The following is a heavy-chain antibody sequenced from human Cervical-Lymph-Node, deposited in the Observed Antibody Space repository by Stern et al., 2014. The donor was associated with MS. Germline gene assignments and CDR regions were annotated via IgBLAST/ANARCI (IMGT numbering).Heavy chain of an antibody. CDR1: GFTFRNYG. CDR2: ISAYNGNL. J-gene: IGHJ4*02. Sequence: VQLVESGAEVKKPGASVKVSCKASGFTFRNYGFSWVRQAPGQGLEWMGWISAYNGNLDFAQKFQGRLTMTTDTSTSTVYMELRNLRSDDTAVYYCARHRGIVGNPTGDYWGQGTLVTVSS. D-gene: IGHD1-26*01. V-gene: IGHV1-18*01. CDR3: ARHRGIVGNPTGDY.